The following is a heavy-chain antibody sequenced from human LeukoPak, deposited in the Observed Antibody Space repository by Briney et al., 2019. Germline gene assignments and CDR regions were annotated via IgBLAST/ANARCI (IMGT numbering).Heavy chain of an antibody. J-gene: IGHJ4*02. CDR2: ISKYGDYK. V-gene: IGHV3-30*14. CDR3: TRNPSGDYYFDY. CDR1: GFSFSDCA. D-gene: IGHD4-17*01. Sequence: SGGSLRLSCAASGFSFSDCAMHWVRQAPGRGLEWVAIISKYGDYKYYADSVKGRFTVSRDNSKDTLFLQMNSLRVEDTAVYYCTRNPSGDYYFDYWDQGTLVTVSS.